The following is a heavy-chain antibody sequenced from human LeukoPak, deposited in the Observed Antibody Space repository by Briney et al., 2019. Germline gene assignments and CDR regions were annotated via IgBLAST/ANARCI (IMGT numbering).Heavy chain of an antibody. CDR1: GGSISSYH. V-gene: IGHV4-59*01. Sequence: SETLSLTCTVSGGSISSYHWNWIRQSPGKGLEWIGYVYHSGGTNYNPSLKSRVTISLDTSKNQFSVKLNSVTAADTAVYYCARRSVVGARTYYFDYWGQGTLVTVSS. J-gene: IGHJ4*02. D-gene: IGHD2-15*01. CDR2: VYHSGGT. CDR3: ARRSVVGARTYYFDY.